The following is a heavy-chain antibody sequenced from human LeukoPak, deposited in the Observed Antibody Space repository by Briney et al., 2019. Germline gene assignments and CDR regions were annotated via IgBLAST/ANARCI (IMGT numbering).Heavy chain of an antibody. CDR3: VKGQGQFLWFGESPNWYFDL. V-gene: IGHV3-30*02. J-gene: IGHJ2*01. Sequence: GGSLRLSCAASGFTFSSYGMHWVRQAPGKGLEWVAFIRYDGNNKYYADSVKGRFTISRDNSKSTLYLQMNSLRPDDTAVYHCVKGQGQFLWFGESPNWYFDLWGRGTLVTVSS. D-gene: IGHD3-10*01. CDR2: IRYDGNNK. CDR1: GFTFSSYG.